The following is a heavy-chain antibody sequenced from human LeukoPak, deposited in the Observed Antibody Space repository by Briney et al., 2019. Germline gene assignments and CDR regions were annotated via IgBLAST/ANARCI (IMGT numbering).Heavy chain of an antibody. CDR2: IYYSGST. V-gene: IGHV4-31*03. CDR1: GGSISSGGYY. J-gene: IGHJ4*02. CDR3: ARVWFGELSPYFDY. D-gene: IGHD3-10*01. Sequence: SQTLSLTCTVSGGSISSGGYYWSRIRQHPGKGLEWIGYIYYSGSTYYNPSLKSRVTISVDTSKSQFSLKLSSVTAADTAVYYCARVWFGELSPYFDYWGQGTLVTVSS.